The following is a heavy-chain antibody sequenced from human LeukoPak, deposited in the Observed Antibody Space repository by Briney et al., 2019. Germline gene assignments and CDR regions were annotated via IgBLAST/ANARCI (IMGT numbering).Heavy chain of an antibody. D-gene: IGHD4/OR15-4a*01. V-gene: IGHV3-66*01. CDR3: ATGAAPSFDA. Sequence: GGSLRLSCAASGFTVSSNYMSWVRQAPGKGLEWVAVIYSGGSTYYAQSVKGRFTISRDNSKNTLSLQMDSLRAEDTAVYYCATGAAPSFDAWGQGTLVTASS. J-gene: IGHJ5*02. CDR2: IYSGGST. CDR1: GFTVSSNY.